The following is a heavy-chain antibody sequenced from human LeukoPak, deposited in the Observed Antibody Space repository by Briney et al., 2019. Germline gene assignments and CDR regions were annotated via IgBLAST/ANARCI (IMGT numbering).Heavy chain of an antibody. CDR3: ARVTVAGPEFVFDS. Sequence: SVKVSCKASGGTFSSYAMSWVRQAPGQGLEWMGGIIPIFGTANYAQKFQGRVTITTDESTSTAYMELNSLRSEDTAVYYCARVTVAGPEFVFDSWGQGTLVTVSS. D-gene: IGHD4-23*01. V-gene: IGHV1-69*05. J-gene: IGHJ4*02. CDR1: GGTFSSYA. CDR2: IIPIFGTA.